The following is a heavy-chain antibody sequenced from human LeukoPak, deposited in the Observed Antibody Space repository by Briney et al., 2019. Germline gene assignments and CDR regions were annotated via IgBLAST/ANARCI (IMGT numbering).Heavy chain of an antibody. J-gene: IGHJ4*02. D-gene: IGHD4-23*01. CDR3: TRDLDYGGKSNFDY. V-gene: IGHV3-74*03. Sequence: GGSLRLSCAASGFTFSRYWMHWGRQAPGKGLVWVSRIKSAGSSIMYADSVKGRFTISRDNAKNTLYLQMNSLRAEDTAVYYCTRDLDYGGKSNFDYWGQGTLVTVSS. CDR2: IKSAGSSI. CDR1: GFTFSRYW.